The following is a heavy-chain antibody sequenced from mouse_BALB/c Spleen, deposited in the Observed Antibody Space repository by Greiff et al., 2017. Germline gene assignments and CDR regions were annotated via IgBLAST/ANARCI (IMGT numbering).Heavy chain of an antibody. Sequence: VQRVESGAELVKPGALVKLSCKASGYTFTSYYMYWVKQRPGQGLEWIGEINPSNGGTNFNEKFKSKATLTVDKSSSTAYMQLSSLTSEDSAVYYCTRWFPYAMDYWGQGTSVTVSS. J-gene: IGHJ4*01. CDR1: GYTFTSYY. CDR3: TRWFPYAMDY. CDR2: INPSNGGT. V-gene: IGHV1S81*02. D-gene: IGHD2-2*01.